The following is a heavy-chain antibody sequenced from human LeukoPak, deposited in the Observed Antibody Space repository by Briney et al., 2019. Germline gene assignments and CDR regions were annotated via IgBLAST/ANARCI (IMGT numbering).Heavy chain of an antibody. J-gene: IGHJ4*02. CDR2: MQSTGNS. Sequence: SETLSLTCTVSGDSISTYHWNWIRKPPGKGLEWIGYMQSTGNSNYNPSLKSRVNIFVDMSKNHFVLNLRSVTAADTAVYYCARDKRHSYGRYFDPWGQGMLVTVSS. CDR3: ARDKRHSYGRYFDP. D-gene: IGHD5-18*01. V-gene: IGHV4-59*01. CDR1: GDSISTYH.